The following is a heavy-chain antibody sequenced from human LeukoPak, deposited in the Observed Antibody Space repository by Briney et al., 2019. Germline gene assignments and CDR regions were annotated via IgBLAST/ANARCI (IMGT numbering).Heavy chain of an antibody. Sequence: ASVKVSCKASGYTFTDYYMHWVGQAPGQGLEWMGWINPNSGGTKYAQKFQGRVTVTRDTSIRTAYVELSSLRSDDTAVYYCSRCWTSSCYYGMDVWGQGTTVTVSS. D-gene: IGHD6-13*01. CDR1: GYTFTDYY. J-gene: IGHJ6*02. CDR3: SRCWTSSCYYGMDV. CDR2: INPNSGGT. V-gene: IGHV1-2*02.